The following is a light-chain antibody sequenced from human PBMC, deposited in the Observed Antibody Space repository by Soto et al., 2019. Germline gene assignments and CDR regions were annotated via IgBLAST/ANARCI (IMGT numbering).Light chain of an antibody. CDR2: MAS. Sequence: DVQMTQSPSTLSASVGDRVTITCRASQSVSEALAWYQHKPGKAPKLLIYMASRLESGVPARFSGSGSGTEFTLTISGLQPDDLATYYCQQFDSFPRTFGPGTKVEIK. V-gene: IGKV1-5*03. CDR3: QQFDSFPRT. J-gene: IGKJ1*01. CDR1: QSVSEA.